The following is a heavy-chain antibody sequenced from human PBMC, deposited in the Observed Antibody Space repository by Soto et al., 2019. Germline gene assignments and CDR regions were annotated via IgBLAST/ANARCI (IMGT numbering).Heavy chain of an antibody. Sequence: QVQLQESGPGLVKPSETLSLTCTVSGGSIDTYYWSWIRQPPGKGLEYIGYISHTGTTDSNPSLKRRVTLSIDTSTNQFSLNLSSVTDSDTASYYCARLIRGSAAAFDSWGQGTLVTVSS. D-gene: IGHD6-25*01. J-gene: IGHJ4*02. V-gene: IGHV4-59*08. CDR3: ARLIRGSAAAFDS. CDR1: GGSIDTYY. CDR2: ISHTGTT.